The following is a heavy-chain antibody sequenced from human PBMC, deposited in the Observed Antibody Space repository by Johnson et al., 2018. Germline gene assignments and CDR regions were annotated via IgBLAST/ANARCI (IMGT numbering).Heavy chain of an antibody. CDR2: ISYDGSNK. V-gene: IGHV3-30-3*01. Sequence: QVQLVQCGGGVVQPGGSLRLACAASGFTFSSYAMHWVRQAPGKGLEWVAVISYDGSNKYYADSVKGRFTISRDNSKNTLYLQMNSLRAEDTAVYYCAREVHYGDYPLAEYFQHWGQGTLVTVSS. CDR3: AREVHYGDYPLAEYFQH. J-gene: IGHJ1*01. D-gene: IGHD4-17*01. CDR1: GFTFSSYA.